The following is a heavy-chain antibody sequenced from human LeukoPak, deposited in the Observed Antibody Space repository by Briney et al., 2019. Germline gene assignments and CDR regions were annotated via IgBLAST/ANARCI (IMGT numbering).Heavy chain of an antibody. D-gene: IGHD3-10*01. CDR1: GGSISSGNYY. CDR3: ARDRGGILVGNDAFDM. J-gene: IGHJ3*02. Sequence: SETLSLTCTVSGGSISSGNYYWTWIRRPAGKGLEWIGRIYSSGSTNYNPSLKSRVTISVDTSKNQFSLKLSSVTAADTAVYYCARDRGGILVGNDAFDMWGQGTMVTVSS. CDR2: IYSSGST. V-gene: IGHV4-61*02.